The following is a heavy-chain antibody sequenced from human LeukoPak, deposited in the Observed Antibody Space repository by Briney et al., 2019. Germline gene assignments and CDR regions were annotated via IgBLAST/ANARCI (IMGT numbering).Heavy chain of an antibody. Sequence: ASVKVSCKASGYTFTGYYMHWVRQAPGQGLEWMGWINPNSGGTNYAQKFQGRVTMTRDTSITTAYMDLSGLRSDDTAVYYCATPYNWNYRFDYWGQGTLVTVSS. D-gene: IGHD1-7*01. CDR1: GYTFTGYY. V-gene: IGHV1-2*02. J-gene: IGHJ4*02. CDR2: INPNSGGT. CDR3: ATPYNWNYRFDY.